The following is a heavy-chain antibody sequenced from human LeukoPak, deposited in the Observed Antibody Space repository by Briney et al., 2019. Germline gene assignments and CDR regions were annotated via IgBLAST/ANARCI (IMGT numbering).Heavy chain of an antibody. V-gene: IGHV1-2*04. D-gene: IGHD5-12*01. Sequence: GASVKVSCKASGYTFTSYGISWVRQAPGQGLEWMGWINPNSGGTNYAQKYQGWVTMTRDTSISTAYMELSRLRSDDTAVYYCARSSGYDSPDAFDIWGQGTMVTVSS. CDR3: ARSSGYDSPDAFDI. CDR1: GYTFTSYG. CDR2: INPNSGGT. J-gene: IGHJ3*02.